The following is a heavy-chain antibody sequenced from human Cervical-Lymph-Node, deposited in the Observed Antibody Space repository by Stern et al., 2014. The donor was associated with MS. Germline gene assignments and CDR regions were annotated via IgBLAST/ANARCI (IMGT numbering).Heavy chain of an antibody. D-gene: IGHD6-25*01. J-gene: IGHJ4*02. Sequence: EVQLVESGGGLVQPGGSLRLSCAASGFTFRTYSMSWVRQAPGKGLEWISYISGSTGSLYYADSAKGRFTISRDNAKNSLYLQMNSLRAEDSALYYCVRELHSGTHNRQFDSWGQGTLVTVSS. CDR1: GFTFRTYS. CDR2: ISGSTGSL. V-gene: IGHV3-48*01. CDR3: VRELHSGTHNRQFDS.